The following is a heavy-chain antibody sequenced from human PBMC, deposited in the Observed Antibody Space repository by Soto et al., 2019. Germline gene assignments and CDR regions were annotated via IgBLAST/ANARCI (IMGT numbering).Heavy chain of an antibody. CDR3: ARDRGSSKDY. CDR1: GGSISSGGYY. Sequence: QVQLQESGPGLVKPSQTLSLTCTVSGGSISSGGYYWSWIRQHPGKGLEWIGYIYYSGSTYYNPSLKXXVXIXGDPSKNQFSLKLSSVTAADTAVYYCARDRGSSKDYWGQGTLVTVSS. J-gene: IGHJ4*02. V-gene: IGHV4-31*01. CDR2: IYYSGST. D-gene: IGHD6-13*01.